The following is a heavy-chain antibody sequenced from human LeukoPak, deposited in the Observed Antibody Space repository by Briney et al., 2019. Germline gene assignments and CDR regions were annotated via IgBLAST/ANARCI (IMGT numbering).Heavy chain of an antibody. D-gene: IGHD6-13*01. Sequence: PSETLSLTCTVSGGSISSSSYYWGWIRQPPGKGLEWIGSIYYSGSTYYNPSLKSRVTISVDTSKNQFSLKLSSVTAADTAVYYCARDSFGIAAARFDPWGQGTLVTVSS. J-gene: IGHJ5*02. CDR3: ARDSFGIAAARFDP. CDR1: GGSISSSSYY. CDR2: IYYSGST. V-gene: IGHV4-39*07.